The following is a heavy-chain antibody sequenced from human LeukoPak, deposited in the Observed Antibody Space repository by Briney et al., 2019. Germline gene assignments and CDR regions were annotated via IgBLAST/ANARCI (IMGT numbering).Heavy chain of an antibody. CDR1: TFILSDYV. D-gene: IGHD3/OR15-3a*01. CDR2: IRRRGNGYAT. CDR3: TSFALGGSGFDY. V-gene: IGHV3-73*01. J-gene: IGHJ4*02. Sequence: AGGSLKLSCALYTFILSDYVIHWVRQASGKGREWDGRIRRRGNGYATVYGASVKGRFTISRDDSKDTAYLQMSSLKTDDTAVYYFTSFALGGSGFDYWGQGTLVTVSS.